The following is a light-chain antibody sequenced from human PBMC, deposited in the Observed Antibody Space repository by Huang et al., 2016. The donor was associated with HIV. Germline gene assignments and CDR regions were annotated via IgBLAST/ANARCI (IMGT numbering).Light chain of an antibody. J-gene: IGKJ1*01. CDR3: QQYGRSPPWT. Sequence: EIVLTQSPGTLSLSPGERATLSCRASQSVRSGYLAWYQQKPGQAPRLLIYGASRRATATPDRFSGSGSGTDFTLTISRLEPEDFAVYYCQQYGRSPPWTFGPGTKVEVK. CDR2: GAS. V-gene: IGKV3-20*01. CDR1: QSVRSGY.